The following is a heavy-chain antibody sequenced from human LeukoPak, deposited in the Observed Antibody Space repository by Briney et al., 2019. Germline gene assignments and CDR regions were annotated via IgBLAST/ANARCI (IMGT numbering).Heavy chain of an antibody. Sequence: RGSLRPSRAASGFTLRNTAMSWVRQAPGKGPEWVSAISDSGGKTYYPDSVKGRFTISRDNSKNTLYLQMNSLRGDDTAVYYCAKDRLVHDSWGQGTLVTVSS. V-gene: IGHV3-23*01. J-gene: IGHJ4*02. D-gene: IGHD6-13*01. CDR2: ISDSGGKT. CDR3: AKDRLVHDS. CDR1: GFTLRNTA.